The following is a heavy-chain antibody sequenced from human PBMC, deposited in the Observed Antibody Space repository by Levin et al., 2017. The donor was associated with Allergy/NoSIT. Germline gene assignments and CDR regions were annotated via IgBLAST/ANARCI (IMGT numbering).Heavy chain of an antibody. CDR1: GFSFTSYW. CDR2: IKQDGSEK. V-gene: IGHV3-7*01. Sequence: GGSLRLSCAASGFSFTSYWMNWVRQAPGQGLEWVAYIKQDGSEKSYVGSVKGRFTISRDNAKNSLYLQMNNLRAEDTGVYYCVRPLSGHWEMDCWGQGTLVTVSS. J-gene: IGHJ4*02. CDR3: VRPLSGHWEMDC. D-gene: IGHD3-10*01.